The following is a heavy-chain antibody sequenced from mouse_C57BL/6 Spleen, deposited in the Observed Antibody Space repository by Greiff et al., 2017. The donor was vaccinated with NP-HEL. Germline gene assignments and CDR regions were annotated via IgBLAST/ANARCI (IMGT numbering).Heavy chain of an antibody. V-gene: IGHV1-80*01. J-gene: IGHJ3*01. CDR3: ASLYYYGSSYEAY. Sequence: LVESGAELVKPGASVKISCKASGYAFSSYWMNWVKQRPGKGLEWIGQIYPGDGDTNYNGKFKGKATLTADKSSSTAYMQLSSLTSEDSAVYFCASLYYYGSSYEAYWGQGTLVTVSA. CDR2: IYPGDGDT. CDR1: GYAFSSYW. D-gene: IGHD1-1*01.